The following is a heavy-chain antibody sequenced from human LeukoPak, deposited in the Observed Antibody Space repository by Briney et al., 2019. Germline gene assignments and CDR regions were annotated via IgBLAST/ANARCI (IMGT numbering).Heavy chain of an antibody. V-gene: IGHV3-23*01. CDR1: GFNFSSYA. Sequence: GGSLRLSCAASGFNFSSYAMSWVHQAPGKGLEWVSAIRGIGGRTYYADSVKGRFTISRDNSKNTLYLQMNSLRAEDTAVYYCAKDRDYGDYDFDHWGQGTLVTVSS. CDR2: IRGIGGRT. J-gene: IGHJ4*02. D-gene: IGHD4-17*01. CDR3: AKDRDYGDYDFDH.